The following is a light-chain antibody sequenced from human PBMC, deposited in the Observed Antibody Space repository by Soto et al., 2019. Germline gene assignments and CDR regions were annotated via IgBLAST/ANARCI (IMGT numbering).Light chain of an antibody. Sequence: DIQMTQSPSSLSASVGDRVTITCRASQGISNYLAWYQQKPGKVPKLLIYAASTLQSGVPSRFSGSGSGTDFTLTISSLQPEDVATYYCQKYNRALGFTFGPGTKVDIK. J-gene: IGKJ3*01. CDR1: QGISNY. V-gene: IGKV1-27*01. CDR3: QKYNRALGFT. CDR2: AAS.